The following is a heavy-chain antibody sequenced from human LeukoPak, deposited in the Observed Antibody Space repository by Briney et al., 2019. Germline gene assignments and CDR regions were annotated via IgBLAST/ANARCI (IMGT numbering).Heavy chain of an antibody. Sequence: QLGGSLRLSCAASGFDFKTLGMSWARQAPGKGLEWVSAIGGSGNTIYYADSVRGRFSISRDNAKNSLYLQMNSLRADDTAVYHCARQETSSYNGAFDIWGQGTMVTVSS. CDR1: GFDFKTLG. V-gene: IGHV3-23*05. CDR3: ARQETSSYNGAFDI. CDR2: IGGSGNTI. D-gene: IGHD1-26*01. J-gene: IGHJ3*02.